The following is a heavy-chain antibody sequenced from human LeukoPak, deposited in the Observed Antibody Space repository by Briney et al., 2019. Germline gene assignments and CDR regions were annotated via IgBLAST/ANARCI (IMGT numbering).Heavy chain of an antibody. CDR3: ARASSPYNWYFDL. CDR2: VGAGNGDT. Sequence: ASVKVFCKASGYSFNNHGLSWVRQAPGQGLEWVGWVGAGNGDTHYAQKLQGRVTMTTDTSTNTAYMDLRSLRSDDTAVYYCARASSPYNWYFDLWGRGTLVTVSS. J-gene: IGHJ2*01. CDR1: GYSFNNHG. D-gene: IGHD4-11*01. V-gene: IGHV1-18*01.